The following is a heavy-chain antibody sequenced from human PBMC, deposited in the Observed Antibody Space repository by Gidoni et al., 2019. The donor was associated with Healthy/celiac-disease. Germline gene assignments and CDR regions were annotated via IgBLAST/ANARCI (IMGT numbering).Heavy chain of an antibody. J-gene: IGHJ4*02. CDR2: ISGRGGST. CDR1: GFTFSSYA. CDR3: AKEPGIAVAGTTLEDY. D-gene: IGHD6-19*01. Sequence: EVQLLESGGGLVQPGGSLRLSCAASGFTFSSYAMSWVRQAPGKGLEWVSAISGRGGSTYYADSVKCRFTIARDNSKNTLYLQMNSLRAEDTAVYYCAKEPGIAVAGTTLEDYWGQGTLVTVSS. V-gene: IGHV3-23*01.